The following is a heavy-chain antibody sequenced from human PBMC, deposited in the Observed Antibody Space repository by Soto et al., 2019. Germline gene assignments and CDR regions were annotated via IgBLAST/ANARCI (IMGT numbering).Heavy chain of an antibody. V-gene: IGHV1-2*04. J-gene: IGHJ6*02. Sequence: ASVKVSCKASGYTFTGYYMHWVRQAPGQGLEWMGWINPNSGGTNYAQKFQGWVTMTRDTSISTAYMELSRLRSDDTAVYYCARVPSRRLGRYYGMDVWGQGTKVTVSS. D-gene: IGHD6-6*01. CDR1: GYTFTGYY. CDR3: ARVPSRRLGRYYGMDV. CDR2: INPNSGGT.